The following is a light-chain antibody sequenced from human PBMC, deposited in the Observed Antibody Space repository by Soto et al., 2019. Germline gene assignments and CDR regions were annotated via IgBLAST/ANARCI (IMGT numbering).Light chain of an antibody. Sequence: DIQMTQSPSSLSASVGDRVTITCQASQDISNYLNWYQQKPGKAPKLLIYDASNLETGVPSRFSGSGYRTDITFTICSLPPEDIAVYYCQQYDNILMYTFGRGTKLESK. CDR3: QQYDNILMYT. J-gene: IGKJ2*01. CDR1: QDISNY. V-gene: IGKV1-33*01. CDR2: DAS.